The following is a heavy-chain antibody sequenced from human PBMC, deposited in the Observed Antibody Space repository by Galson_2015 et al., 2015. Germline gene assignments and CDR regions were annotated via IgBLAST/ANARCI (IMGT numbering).Heavy chain of an antibody. CDR1: GDRVSSHSAA. J-gene: IGHJ6*02. V-gene: IGHV6-1*01. CDR2: TYYRTKWYN. Sequence: CAISGDRVSSHSAAWNWIRQSPSRGLEWLGRTYYRTKWYNDYAVSVKSRITITPDTSKNQFSLQLNSVTPEDTAVYYCAGSPGIAAAGTWYYYGMDVWGQGTTVTVSS. CDR3: AGSPGIAAAGTWYYYGMDV. D-gene: IGHD6-13*01.